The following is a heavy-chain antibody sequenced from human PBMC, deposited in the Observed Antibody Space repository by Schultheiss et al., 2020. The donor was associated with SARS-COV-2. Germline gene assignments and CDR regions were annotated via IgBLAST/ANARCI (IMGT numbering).Heavy chain of an antibody. CDR1: GFTFSSYA. D-gene: IGHD4-17*01. J-gene: IGHJ6*02. CDR3: ARDLTPPTVTPWRNYYYGMDV. Sequence: GGSLRLSCAASGFTFSSYAMSWVRQAPGKGLEWVAVIWYDGSNKYYVDSVKGRFTISRDNAKNSLYLQMNSLRAEDTAVYYCARDLTPPTVTPWRNYYYGMDVWGQGTTVTVSS. V-gene: IGHV3-33*08. CDR2: IWYDGSNK.